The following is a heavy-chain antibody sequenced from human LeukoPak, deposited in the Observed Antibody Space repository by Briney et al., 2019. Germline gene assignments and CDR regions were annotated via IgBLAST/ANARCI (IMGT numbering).Heavy chain of an antibody. Sequence: PGGSLRLSCAASGFTFSSYGMHWVRQAPGKGLEWVAFIPYDGRNKYYADSVKGRLTISRDNSKNTLYLQMNSLRAEDTAMYYCAKDRHIQLWFGVDYWGQGTLVTVSS. D-gene: IGHD3-10*01. CDR1: GFTFSSYG. J-gene: IGHJ4*02. CDR3: AKDRHIQLWFGVDY. CDR2: IPYDGRNK. V-gene: IGHV3-30*02.